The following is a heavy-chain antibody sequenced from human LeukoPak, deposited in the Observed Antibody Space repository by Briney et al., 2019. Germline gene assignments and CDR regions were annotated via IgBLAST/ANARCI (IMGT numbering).Heavy chain of an antibody. Sequence: SETLSLTCTVSGGSISSYYWSWIRQPPGKGLEWIGYIYYSGSTNYNPSLKSRVTISVDTSKNQFSLKLSSVTAADTAVYYCARVGARRIYYFDYWGQGTLVTVSS. CDR1: GGSISSYY. J-gene: IGHJ4*02. V-gene: IGHV4-59*01. CDR2: IYYSGST. D-gene: IGHD3-10*01. CDR3: ARVGARRIYYFDY.